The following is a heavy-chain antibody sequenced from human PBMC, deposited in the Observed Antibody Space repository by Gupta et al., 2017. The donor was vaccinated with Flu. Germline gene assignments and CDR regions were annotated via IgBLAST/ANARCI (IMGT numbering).Heavy chain of an antibody. V-gene: IGHV1-18*04. J-gene: IGHJ4*02. CDR3: ARDLLAGRFYSYGPSGGYLDS. D-gene: IGHD5-18*01. Sequence: QVQLVQSGPEVKNPGASVRVSCKASGYTFSTHGISWVRQAAGQGLEWMGWISPYNYLTKYAQRFQGRGTLTLDTSTDTAFMELGSLRSDDTAVYYCARDLLAGRFYSYGPSGGYLDSWGQGTLITVSS. CDR2: ISPYNYLT. CDR1: GYTFSTHG.